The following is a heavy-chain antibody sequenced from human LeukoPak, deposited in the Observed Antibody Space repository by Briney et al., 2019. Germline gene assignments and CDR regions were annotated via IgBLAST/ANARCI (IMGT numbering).Heavy chain of an antibody. J-gene: IGHJ1*01. Sequence: GGSLRLSCAASGFTFSSYWMHWVRQAPGKGLELVSAIRSSGLYTYYADSVKGRFTISRDNSKNTLYLQMNSLRVEDTAVYYCAKEWSSSWYEYFQHWGQGTLVTVSS. V-gene: IGHV3-23*01. CDR1: GFTFSSYW. D-gene: IGHD6-13*01. CDR2: IRSSGLYT. CDR3: AKEWSSSWYEYFQH.